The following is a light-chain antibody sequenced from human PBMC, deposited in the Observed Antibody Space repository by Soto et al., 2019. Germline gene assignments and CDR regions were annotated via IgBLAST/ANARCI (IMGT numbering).Light chain of an antibody. CDR1: QTISRY. V-gene: IGKV1-39*01. J-gene: IGKJ4*01. CDR3: QQSHSTPLT. Sequence: DIQMTQSPSSLSASVGDRVTITCRASQTISRYLNWYQQRPGEAPKFLIYAASNLQSGVPSRFSGSGYGRDFTLTISSLQPEDFATYYCQQSHSTPLTFGGGTRWIS. CDR2: AAS.